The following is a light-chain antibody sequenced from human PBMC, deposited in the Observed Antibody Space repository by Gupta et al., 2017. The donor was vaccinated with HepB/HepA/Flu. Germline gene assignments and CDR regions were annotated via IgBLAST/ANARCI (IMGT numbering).Light chain of an antibody. CDR1: ESISYR. V-gene: IGKV1-5*03. CDR3: QQYYSLRS. J-gene: IGKJ1*01. Sequence: DIQMTQSPSNLSASVRDRVTITCRASESISYRLAWYQQKPGKSPKLLIYAASRLESGVPSRFSGSGSGTEFTFTINSLQPDDFATYYCQQYYSLRSFGQGTKVEVK. CDR2: AAS.